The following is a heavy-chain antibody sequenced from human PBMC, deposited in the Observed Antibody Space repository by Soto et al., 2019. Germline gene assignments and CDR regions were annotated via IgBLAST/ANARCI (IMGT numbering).Heavy chain of an antibody. Sequence: SQTLSLTCVISGDSVSSNSAAWNWIRQSPSRGLEWLGRTYYRSKWYNDYAVSVKSRITINPDTSKNQFSLQLISVTPEDTAVYYCPRELWFGVSADWFDPWGQGTPVTVSS. V-gene: IGHV6-1*01. CDR2: TYYRSKWYN. CDR1: GDSVSSNSAA. D-gene: IGHD3-10*01. CDR3: PRELWFGVSADWFDP. J-gene: IGHJ5*01.